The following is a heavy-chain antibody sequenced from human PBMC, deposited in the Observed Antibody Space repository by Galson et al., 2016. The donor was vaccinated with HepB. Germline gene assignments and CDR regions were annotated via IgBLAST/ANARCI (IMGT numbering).Heavy chain of an antibody. Sequence: SLRLSCEASGFTFSSYAMSWVRQAPGKGLEWVSGISSSGGSPYVAEAVKGRFTISRDNSKNTLYLQVNSLRAEDTAIYYCAKDRTTVLTPQDSWGQGTLVTVSS. CDR3: AKDRTTVLTPQDS. J-gene: IGHJ4*02. V-gene: IGHV3-23*01. CDR2: ISSSGGSP. CDR1: GFTFSSYA. D-gene: IGHD4-23*01.